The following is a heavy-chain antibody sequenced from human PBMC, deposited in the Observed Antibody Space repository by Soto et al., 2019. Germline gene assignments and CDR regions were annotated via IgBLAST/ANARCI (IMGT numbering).Heavy chain of an antibody. V-gene: IGHV4-34*01. J-gene: IGHJ5*02. CDR3: ARARVPAAMMWFDP. D-gene: IGHD2-2*01. CDR2: INHSGST. CDR1: GGSFSGYY. Sequence: SETLSLTCAVYGGSFSGYYWSWIRQPPGKGLEWIGEINHSGSTNYNPSLKSRVTISVDTSKNQFSLKLSSVTAADTAVYYCARARVPAAMMWFDPWGQGTLVTVSS.